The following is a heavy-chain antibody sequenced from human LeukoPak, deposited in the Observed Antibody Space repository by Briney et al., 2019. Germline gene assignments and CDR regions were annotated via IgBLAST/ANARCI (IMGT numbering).Heavy chain of an antibody. D-gene: IGHD1-1*01. V-gene: IGHV1-2*02. CDR1: GYTFTGYY. Sequence: ASVTVSCKASGYTFTGYYMHWVRQAPGQGLEWMGWINPNSGGTNYAQKFQGRVTMTRDTSISTAYMELSRLRSDDTAVYYCARVSTTGTTRDYYYYMDVWGKGTTVTVSS. CDR3: ARVSTTGTTRDYYYYMDV. CDR2: INPNSGGT. J-gene: IGHJ6*03.